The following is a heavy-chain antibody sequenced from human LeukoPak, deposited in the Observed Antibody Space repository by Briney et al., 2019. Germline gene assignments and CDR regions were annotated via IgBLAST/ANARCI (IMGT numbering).Heavy chain of an antibody. D-gene: IGHD6-13*01. CDR2: ISYDGSNK. CDR1: GFTFSSYG. J-gene: IGHJ3*02. Sequence: GSLRLSCAASGFTFSSYGMHWVRQAPGKGLEWVAVISYDGSNKYYADSVKGRFTISRDNSKNTLYLQMNSLRAEDTAVYYCARESEPPYSSREYAFDIWGQGTMVTVSS. CDR3: ARESEPPYSSREYAFDI. V-gene: IGHV3-30*03.